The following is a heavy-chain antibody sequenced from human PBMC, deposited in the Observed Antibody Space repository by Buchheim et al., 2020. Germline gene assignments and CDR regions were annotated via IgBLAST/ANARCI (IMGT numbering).Heavy chain of an antibody. J-gene: IGHJ4*02. CDR2: IKQDGSEK. V-gene: IGHV3-7*04. CDR1: GFTFSSYW. Sequence: EVQLVESGGGLVQPGGSLRLSCAASGFTFSSYWMSWVRQAPGKGLEWVANIKQDGSEKYYVDSVKGRFTISRDNAKNSLYPQMNSLRAEDTAVYYCARARGYCSGGSCYRYYFDYWGQGTL. D-gene: IGHD2-15*01. CDR3: ARARGYCSGGSCYRYYFDY.